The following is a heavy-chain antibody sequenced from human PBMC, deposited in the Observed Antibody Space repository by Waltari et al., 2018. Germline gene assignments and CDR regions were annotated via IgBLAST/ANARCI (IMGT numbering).Heavy chain of an antibody. Sequence: QVQLQESGPGLVKPSETLSLTCAVSGFSISRGSQWGWIRQPPGKGLEWMGSIYHSGSTYFNPSLKSRVTISVDTSKNKVSLRLSSVTAADTAVYYCARMFYDFWTGYSDYWGHGTLVTVSS. CDR3: ARMFYDFWTGYSDY. V-gene: IGHV4-38-2*01. J-gene: IGHJ4*01. CDR1: GFSISRGSQ. D-gene: IGHD3-3*01. CDR2: IYHSGST.